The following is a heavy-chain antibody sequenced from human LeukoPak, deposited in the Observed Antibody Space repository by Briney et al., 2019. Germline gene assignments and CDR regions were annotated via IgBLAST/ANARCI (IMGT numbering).Heavy chain of an antibody. CDR3: VRSWHRSGWYYFDY. CDR1: GYIFTSYW. J-gene: IGHJ4*02. CDR2: IDPGDSDT. D-gene: IGHD6-19*01. Sequence: GESLKISCKGSGYIFTSYWIGWVRQMPGKGLEWMGIIDPGDSDTSYSPSFQGQVTTSADKSFTTANLQWSSLKASDTAMYYCVRSWHRSGWYYFDYWGQGTLVTVSS. V-gene: IGHV5-51*01.